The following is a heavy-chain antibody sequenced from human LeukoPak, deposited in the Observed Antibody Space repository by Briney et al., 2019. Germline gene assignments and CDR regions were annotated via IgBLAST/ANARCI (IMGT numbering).Heavy chain of an antibody. V-gene: IGHV3-23*01. CDR2: ISGSGGST. J-gene: IGHJ4*02. Sequence: GGSLRLSCAASGFTFNSYAMSWVRQAPGKGLEWVSAISGSGGSTYYADSVKGRFTISRDNSKNTLYLQMNSLRAEDTAVFYCAKDYYYGSGSYYTEFDYWGQGTLVTVSS. CDR1: GFTFNSYA. CDR3: AKDYYYGSGSYYTEFDY. D-gene: IGHD3-10*01.